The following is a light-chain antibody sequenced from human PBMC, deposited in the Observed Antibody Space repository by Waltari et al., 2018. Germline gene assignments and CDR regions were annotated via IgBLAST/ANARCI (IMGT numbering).Light chain of an antibody. J-gene: IGLJ3*02. CDR3: SSYPRTGTWL. CDR2: DVT. Sequence: QSALTQPASVSGSPGQSVTISCTGTSSDSVYYDFVCWYQHHPGKAPKPIIFDVTTRPSWDYNRFSVSKSGSTASLTISGLQAEDEADYFCSSYPRTGTWLFGGGTKLTVL. CDR1: SSDSVYYDF. V-gene: IGLV2-14*03.